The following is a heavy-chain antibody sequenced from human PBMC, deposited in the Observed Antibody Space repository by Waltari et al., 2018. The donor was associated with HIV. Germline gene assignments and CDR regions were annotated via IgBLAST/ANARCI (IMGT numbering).Heavy chain of an antibody. Sequence: QLQLQESGPGLVKPSETLSLTCTVSGGSISSSSYSWGWIRQPPGKGLEWIGSIYYSGSTYYNPSLKSRVTISVDTSKNQFSLKLSSVTAADTAVYYCFLGHIAMVYAPGYYFDYWGQGTLVTVSS. D-gene: IGHD2-8*01. CDR2: IYYSGST. CDR1: GGSISSSSYS. J-gene: IGHJ4*02. CDR3: FLGHIAMVYAPGYYFDY. V-gene: IGHV4-39*07.